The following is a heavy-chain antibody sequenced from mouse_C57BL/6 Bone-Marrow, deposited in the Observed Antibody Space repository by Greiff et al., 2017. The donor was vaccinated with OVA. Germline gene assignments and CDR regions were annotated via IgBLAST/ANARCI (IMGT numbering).Heavy chain of an antibody. Sequence: QVQLQQPGAELVKPGASVKLSCKASGYTFTSYWLHWVKQRPGQGLEWIGMIHPNSGSTNSTENFKSKATLTVDKSSSTAYMQLSSLASEDSAVEYCARCSAMDDWGQGTSVTVSS. CDR3: ARCSAMDD. D-gene: IGHD6-1*01. CDR1: GYTFTSYW. CDR2: IHPNSGST. J-gene: IGHJ4*01. V-gene: IGHV1-64*01.